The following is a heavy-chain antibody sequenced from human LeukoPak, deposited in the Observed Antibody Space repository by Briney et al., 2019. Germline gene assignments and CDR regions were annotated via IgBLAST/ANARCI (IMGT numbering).Heavy chain of an antibody. CDR2: MYYSGNS. D-gene: IGHD3-3*01. CDR3: ASLESRFLEWGSPYYMDV. Sequence: SETQSLTFTVSGASIRSHYWSWIRQPPGKGLEWIGYMYYSGNSNYNPALKSRVTISVDTSKNQFSLKLSSVTAADTAVYYCASLESRFLEWGSPYYMDVWGKGTTVTVSS. J-gene: IGHJ6*03. V-gene: IGHV4-59*08. CDR1: GASIRSHY.